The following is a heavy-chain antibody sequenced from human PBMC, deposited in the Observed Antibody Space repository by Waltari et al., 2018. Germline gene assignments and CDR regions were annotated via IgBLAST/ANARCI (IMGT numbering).Heavy chain of an antibody. CDR3: ARGGRVGWELLLRTLKGYYFDY. V-gene: IGHV4-38-2*01. CDR1: GSSISIGYS. Sequence: QVQLQESGPGLVQPSETLSLTCAVSGSSISIGYSRGWIRLPPGKRLEWIGSIYHSGSTYYNPSLTRRVTISVDTSKNQFSRKLSSVTAADTAVYYCARGGRVGWELLLRTLKGYYFDYWGQGTLVTVSS. CDR2: IYHSGST. J-gene: IGHJ4*02. D-gene: IGHD1-26*01.